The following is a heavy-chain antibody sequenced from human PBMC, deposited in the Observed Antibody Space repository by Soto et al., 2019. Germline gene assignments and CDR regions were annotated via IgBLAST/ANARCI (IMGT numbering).Heavy chain of an antibody. Sequence: GGSLRLSCAASGFTVSSNYMSWVRQAPGKGLEWVSVIYSGGSTYYADSVKGRFTISRDNSKNTLYLQMNSLRAEDTAVYYCARELYSGSYYAGYYFDHWGQGTLVTVS. J-gene: IGHJ4*02. CDR2: IYSGGST. D-gene: IGHD1-26*01. CDR3: ARELYSGSYYAGYYFDH. V-gene: IGHV3-53*01. CDR1: GFTVSSNY.